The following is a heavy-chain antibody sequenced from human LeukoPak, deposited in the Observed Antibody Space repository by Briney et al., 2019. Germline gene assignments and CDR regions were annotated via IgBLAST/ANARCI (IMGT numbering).Heavy chain of an antibody. CDR1: GFTFRTYA. Sequence: GGSLRLSCAASGFTFRTYAMHWVRQAPGKGLEWVAVISYDGSNKYYADSVKGRFTISRDNSKNTLYLEINSLRAEDTAVYYCARDGDTSQWASFDYWGQGTLVTVSS. V-gene: IGHV3-30-3*01. D-gene: IGHD2-2*01. CDR2: ISYDGSNK. CDR3: ARDGDTSQWASFDY. J-gene: IGHJ4*02.